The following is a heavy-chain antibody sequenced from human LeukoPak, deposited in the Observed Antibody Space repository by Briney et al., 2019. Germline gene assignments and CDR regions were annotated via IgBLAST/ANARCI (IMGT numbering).Heavy chain of an antibody. CDR2: INAGNGHI. D-gene: IGHD2-2*01. CDR3: ARGYQLPHYYYYYMNV. V-gene: IGHV1-3*01. CDR1: GYTFNNYA. J-gene: IGHJ6*03. Sequence: ASVKVSCKASGYTFNNYAMHWVRQAPGQRLEWMGWINAGNGHIKYSQKFQGRVTMTRDTSISTAYMELSRLRSDDTAVYYCARGYQLPHYYYYYMNVWGKGTTVTVSS.